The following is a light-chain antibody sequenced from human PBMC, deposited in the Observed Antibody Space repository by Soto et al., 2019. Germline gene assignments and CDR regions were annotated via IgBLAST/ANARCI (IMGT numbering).Light chain of an antibody. V-gene: IGKV1-17*01. CDR1: QGIRND. Sequence: EIQMTQSPSSLSAYVGDRVSITCRASQGIRNDLGWYQQKPGKAPKLLIYKASSLESGVPSRFSGSGSGTEFTLTISSLQPDDFATYYCQQYNSYPWTFGQGTKVDIK. J-gene: IGKJ1*01. CDR2: KAS. CDR3: QQYNSYPWT.